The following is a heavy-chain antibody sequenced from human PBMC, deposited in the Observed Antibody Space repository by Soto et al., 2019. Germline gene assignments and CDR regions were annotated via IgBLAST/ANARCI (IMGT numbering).Heavy chain of an antibody. V-gene: IGHV3-15*07. Sequence: GGSLRLSCAASAFTLSNAWMNWVRQAPGKGLEWVGRIKSKPAGGTTDYAAPVKGRFIISRDDSKNMLYLQMNSLKTEDTAVYHCTTDFSSGWFFDYWGQGNLVTVSS. CDR1: AFTLSNAW. J-gene: IGHJ4*02. CDR2: IKSKPAGGTT. CDR3: TTDFSSGWFFDY. D-gene: IGHD6-19*01.